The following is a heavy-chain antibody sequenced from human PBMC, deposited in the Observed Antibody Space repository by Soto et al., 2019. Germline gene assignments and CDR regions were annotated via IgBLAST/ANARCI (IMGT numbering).Heavy chain of an antibody. CDR3: ASYGRRDFRIQLWSDDAFDI. V-gene: IGHV1-2*02. D-gene: IGHD5-18*01. Sequence: ASVKVSCKASGYTFTGYYMHWVRQAPGQGLEWMGWINPNSGGTNYAQKFQGRVTMTRDTSISTAYMELSRLSSVTAADTAVYYCASYGRRDFRIQLWSDDAFDIWGQGTMVTVSS. CDR2: INPNSGGT. CDR1: GYTFTGYY. J-gene: IGHJ3*02.